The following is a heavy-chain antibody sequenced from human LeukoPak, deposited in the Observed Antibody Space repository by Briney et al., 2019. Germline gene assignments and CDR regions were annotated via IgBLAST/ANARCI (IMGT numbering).Heavy chain of an antibody. CDR3: AKDRIVAAASYNWFDS. CDR1: GFTFSSYA. Sequence: GGSLRLSCTASGFTFSSYAMSWFRQAPGKGLEWVSAISGSGSNTYNADSVEGRFTVSRDNSQNTLYLHMNSLRAEDTAVYYCAKDRIVAAASYNWFDSWGQGTLVTVSS. D-gene: IGHD6-13*01. J-gene: IGHJ5*01. CDR2: ISGSGSNT. V-gene: IGHV3-23*01.